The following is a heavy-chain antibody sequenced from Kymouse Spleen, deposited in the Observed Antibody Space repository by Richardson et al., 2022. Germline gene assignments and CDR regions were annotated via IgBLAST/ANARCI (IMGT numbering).Heavy chain of an antibody. D-gene: IGHD4-11,IGHD4-11*01. CDR2: IYYSGST. Sequence: QVQLQESGPGLVKPSETLSLTCTVSGGSVSSGSYYWSWIRQPPGKGLEWIGYIYYSGSTNYNPSLKSRVTISVDTSKNQFSLKLSSVTAADTAVYYCARDRVTTYYYYYGMDVWGQGTTVTVSS. CDR1: GGSVSSGSYY. CDR3: ARDRVTTYYYYYGMDV. J-gene: IGHJ6*02. V-gene: IGHV4-61*01.